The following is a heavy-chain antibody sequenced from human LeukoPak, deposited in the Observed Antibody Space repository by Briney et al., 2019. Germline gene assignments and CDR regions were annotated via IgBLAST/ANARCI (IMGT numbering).Heavy chain of an antibody. V-gene: IGHV4-59*08. Sequence: SETLSLTCSVSGGSINDNFWSWVRQPPGRGLEWIGYIYYTGTTNYNASLKSRATITIDTSKNEFYLNLRSVTAADTAVYFCASVGGGDYWGQGTLVTVSS. CDR2: IYYTGTT. CDR3: ASVGGGDY. J-gene: IGHJ4*02. D-gene: IGHD2-15*01. CDR1: GGSINDNF.